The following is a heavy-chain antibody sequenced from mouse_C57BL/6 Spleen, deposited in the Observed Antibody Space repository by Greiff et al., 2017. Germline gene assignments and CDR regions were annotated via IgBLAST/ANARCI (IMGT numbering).Heavy chain of an antibody. J-gene: IGHJ4*01. D-gene: IGHD1-1*01. CDR3: GSFESTGDAMDY. Sequence: QVQLQQPGAELVRPGTSVKLSCKASGYTFTSYWMHWVKQRPGQGLEWIGVIDPSDSYTNYNQKFKGKATLTVDTSSSTAYMQLSSLTSADAAVYDCGSFESTGDAMDYWGQGTSVTVAS. CDR1: GYTFTSYW. CDR2: IDPSDSYT. V-gene: IGHV1-59*01.